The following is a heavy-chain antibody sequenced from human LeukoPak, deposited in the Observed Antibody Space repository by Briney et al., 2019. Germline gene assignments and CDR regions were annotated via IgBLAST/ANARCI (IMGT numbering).Heavy chain of an antibody. CDR2: ISAYNGNR. Sequence: SVKVSCKASGYTFTSDGISWVRQAPGQGLEWMGWISAYNGNRNYAQKVEGRVTMTTDTSTNTAYMELRSLRSDDTALYYCARGYCSGGSCYWFDPWGQGTLVTVSS. J-gene: IGHJ5*02. V-gene: IGHV1-18*01. CDR3: ARGYCSGGSCYWFDP. CDR1: GYTFTSDG. D-gene: IGHD2-15*01.